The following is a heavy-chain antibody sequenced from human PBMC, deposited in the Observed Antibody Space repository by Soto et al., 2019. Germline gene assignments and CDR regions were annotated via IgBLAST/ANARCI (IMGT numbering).Heavy chain of an antibody. CDR1: GFSFSISP. V-gene: IGHV3-30-3*01. Sequence: GGALRLSCAASGFSFSISPIHWVRQAPGKGPEWVALISYDGTNKFYADSVKGRFTISRDNSKSTLYLQVDSLRPEDAAVYYCARDPKTSGGQHWAFNYFDSWGQGTLVTVSS. J-gene: IGHJ4*02. D-gene: IGHD7-27*01. CDR2: ISYDGTNK. CDR3: ARDPKTSGGQHWAFNYFDS.